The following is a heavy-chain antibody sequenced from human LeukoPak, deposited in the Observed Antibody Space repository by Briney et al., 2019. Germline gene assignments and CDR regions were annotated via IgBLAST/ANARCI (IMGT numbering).Heavy chain of an antibody. V-gene: IGHV3-30*04. CDR1: GFTFSTYA. J-gene: IGHJ3*01. D-gene: IGHD7-27*01. Sequence: PGGSLRLSCVASGFTFSTYAVHWVRQAPGKGLEWMAVISYNGRTQCYADSLKGRFTISRDNSKNTLYLQMNSLTTEDTAVYYCARDGPGLGTNAFDVWGQGTMVSVSS. CDR3: ARDGPGLGTNAFDV. CDR2: ISYNGRTQ.